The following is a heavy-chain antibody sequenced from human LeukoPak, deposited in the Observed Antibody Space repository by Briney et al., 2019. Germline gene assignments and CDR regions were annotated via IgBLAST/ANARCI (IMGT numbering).Heavy chain of an antibody. CDR2: IYYSGST. Sequence: SETLSLTCIVSGDSISSTSYYWAWIRQPPGKGREWVGSIYYSGSTYYNPSLKSRVTISVDTSKNQFSLKLSSVTAADTAVYYCASEPPDSSSWDKRTNFDYWGQGTRVTVSS. D-gene: IGHD6-13*01. J-gene: IGHJ4*02. V-gene: IGHV4-39*07. CDR1: GDSISSTSYY. CDR3: ASEPPDSSSWDKRTNFDY.